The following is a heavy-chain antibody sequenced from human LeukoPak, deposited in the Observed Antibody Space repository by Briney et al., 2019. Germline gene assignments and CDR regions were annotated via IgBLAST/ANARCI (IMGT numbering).Heavy chain of an antibody. Sequence: PGGSLRLSCAASGFTFNDYYMSWMRQAPGKGLEGVSYISNGGTIIYYADSVKGRFTISRDNAKSSLYLQMNSLRADDTAVYYCARGPWQSSGWYVGRWGQGTLVTVSS. D-gene: IGHD6-19*01. CDR3: ARGPWQSSGWYVGR. CDR2: ISNGGTII. V-gene: IGHV3-11*01. J-gene: IGHJ4*02. CDR1: GFTFNDYY.